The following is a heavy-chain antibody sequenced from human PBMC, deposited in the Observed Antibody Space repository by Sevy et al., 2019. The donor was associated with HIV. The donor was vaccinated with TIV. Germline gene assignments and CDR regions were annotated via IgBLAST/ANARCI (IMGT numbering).Heavy chain of an antibody. CDR1: GFTFSSYA. CDR2: ISGSGGSK. D-gene: IGHD5-18*01. J-gene: IGHJ3*02. CDR3: ASPSRGYSYGSRVGAFDI. Sequence: GGSLRLSCAASGFTFSSYAMSWVRQAPGKGLEWVSAISGSGGSKYYADSVKGRFTISGDNSKNTLYLQMNSLRAEDTAVYYCASPSRGYSYGSRVGAFDIWGQGTMVTVSS. V-gene: IGHV3-23*01.